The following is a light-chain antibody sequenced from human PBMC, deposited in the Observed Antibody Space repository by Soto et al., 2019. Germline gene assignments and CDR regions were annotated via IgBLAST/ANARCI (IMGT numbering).Light chain of an antibody. V-gene: IGLV2-8*01. CDR2: EVN. CDR1: SRDIGDYNY. Sequence: QSALTQPPSASGSPGQSATFSCTGSSRDIGDYNYVSWYQQHPGKAPKLMIYEVNKRPSGVPDRFSGSKSGNTASLTVSGLQAEDEADYYCSSYGGSNNLLFGGGTKLTVL. CDR3: SSYGGSNNLL. J-gene: IGLJ2*01.